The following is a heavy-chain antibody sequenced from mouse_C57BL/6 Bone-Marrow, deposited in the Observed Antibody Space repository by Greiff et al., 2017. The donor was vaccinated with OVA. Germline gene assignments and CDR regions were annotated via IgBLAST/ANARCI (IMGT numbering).Heavy chain of an antibody. Sequence: VKLQESGAELVRPGTSVKVSCKASGYAFTNYLIEWVKQRPGQGLEWIGVINPGSGGTNYNEKFKGKATLTADKSSSTAYMQLSSLTSEDSAVYFCARGGYYGLDYWGQGTTLTVSS. CDR3: ARGGYYGLDY. CDR2: INPGSGGT. J-gene: IGHJ2*01. V-gene: IGHV1-54*01. CDR1: GYAFTNYL. D-gene: IGHD1-2*01.